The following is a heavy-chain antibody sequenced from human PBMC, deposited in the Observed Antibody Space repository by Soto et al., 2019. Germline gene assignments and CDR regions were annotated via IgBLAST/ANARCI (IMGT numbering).Heavy chain of an antibody. J-gene: IGHJ4*02. V-gene: IGHV5-51*01. CDR2: IYPGDSDT. CDR3: ARLIAPNIAVDGWIDY. D-gene: IGHD6-19*01. Sequence: EVQLVQSGAEVKKPGESLKISCKGSGYSVTSYWIGWVRQMPGKGLEWMGIIYPGDSDTSYSPSFQGQVTISADKSISTAYLQWSSQKASSTAMYYCARLIAPNIAVDGWIDYWGQGTLGTFSS. CDR1: GYSVTSYW.